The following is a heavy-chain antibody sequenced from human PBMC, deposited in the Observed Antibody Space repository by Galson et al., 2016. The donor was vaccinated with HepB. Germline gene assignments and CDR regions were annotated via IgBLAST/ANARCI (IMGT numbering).Heavy chain of an antibody. D-gene: IGHD4-11*01. CDR2: INHAGRT. Sequence: LSLTCAVYGTTLTDKYWSWIRQTPGRGLEWIAEINHAGRTAYDPSLRSRVAIFVDTSKNQFSLALTSVTAADTGFYYCARGGLTPIIITVWGHGTLVTVS. J-gene: IGHJ4*01. CDR3: ARGGLTPIIITV. CDR1: GTTLTDKY. V-gene: IGHV4-34*01.